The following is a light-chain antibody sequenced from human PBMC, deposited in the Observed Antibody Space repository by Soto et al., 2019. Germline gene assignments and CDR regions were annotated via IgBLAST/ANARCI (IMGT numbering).Light chain of an antibody. Sequence: EIVLTQSPATLSLSPGERATLSCRASQSVSSYLAWYQQKLGQAPRLLIYDASNRATGIPARFSGSGSVTDFTLTISSLEPEDFAVYYCQQRSNWPWTFGQGTKVEIK. CDR3: QQRSNWPWT. J-gene: IGKJ1*01. CDR1: QSVSSY. V-gene: IGKV3-11*01. CDR2: DAS.